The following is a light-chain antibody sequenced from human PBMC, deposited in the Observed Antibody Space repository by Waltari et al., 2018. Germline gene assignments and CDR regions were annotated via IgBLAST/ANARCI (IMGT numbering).Light chain of an antibody. CDR2: GDN. CDR3: DSRDSRGTRVM. CDR1: SLSNSY. V-gene: IGLV3-19*01. J-gene: IGLJ3*02. Sequence: SSELTQDPAVSVALGRTVTITCQGDSLSNSYASWYQQKPGQAPRLGISGDNNRPTGISGRFSGSNSGSTASLTITGVQAEDEADYYCDSRDSRGTRVMFGGGTRLTVL.